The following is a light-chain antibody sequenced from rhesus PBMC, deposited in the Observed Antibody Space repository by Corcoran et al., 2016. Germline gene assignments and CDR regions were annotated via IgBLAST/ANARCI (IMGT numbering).Light chain of an antibody. V-gene: IGKV1S8*01. CDR2: AAS. J-gene: IGKJ4*01. Sequence: DIQMTQSPSALSASVGDRVTISCRASQNIYTYLSWYQQKPGKAPKLLIYAASSLQTGIPPRFSGSGSGTDFTLTISSLQPEDSAAFYCQQYFDFPLTFGVGTKVEF. CDR1: QNIYTY. CDR3: QQYFDFPLT.